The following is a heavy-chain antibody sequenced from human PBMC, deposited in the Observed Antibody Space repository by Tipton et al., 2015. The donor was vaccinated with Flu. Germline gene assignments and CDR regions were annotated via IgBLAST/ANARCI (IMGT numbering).Heavy chain of an antibody. V-gene: IGHV4-38-2*02. D-gene: IGHD1-26*01. CDR2: MFHSGST. J-gene: IGHJ3*02. Sequence: LSLTCTVSGYSVTGGYYWGWIRQPPGKGLEYIGYMFHSGSTYYNPSLRSRATISVDTSKNQFSLKLSSVTAADTAVYYCAREGVGNAFDIWGQGTMVTVSS. CDR1: GYSVTGGYY. CDR3: AREGVGNAFDI.